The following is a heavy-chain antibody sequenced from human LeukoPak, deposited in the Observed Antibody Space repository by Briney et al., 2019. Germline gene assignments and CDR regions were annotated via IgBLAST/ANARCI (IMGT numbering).Heavy chain of an antibody. CDR3: AREEYYCDSSGYYDAFDI. Sequence: GGSLRLSCAASGFTFSSYSMNWVRQAPGKGLEWVSSISSSSSYIYYADSVKGRFTISRDNAKNSLYLQMNSLRAEDTAVYYCAREEYYCDSSGYYDAFDIWGQGTMVTVSS. CDR2: ISSSSSYI. J-gene: IGHJ3*02. D-gene: IGHD3-22*01. CDR1: GFTFSSYS. V-gene: IGHV3-21*01.